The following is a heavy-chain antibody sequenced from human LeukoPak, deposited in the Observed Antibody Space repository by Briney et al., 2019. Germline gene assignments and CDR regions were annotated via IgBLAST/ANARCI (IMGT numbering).Heavy chain of an antibody. J-gene: IGHJ4*02. CDR2: ISGSGGST. CDR3: AKDETTSGINYFHY. V-gene: IGHV3-23*01. CDR1: GFTFSSYA. Sequence: GGSLRLSCAASGFTFSSYAMSWVRQAPGKGLEWVSAISGSGGSTYYADSVKGRFTISRDNSRNTLSLEMSSLRAEDTAIYFCAKDETTSGINYFHYWGQGILVTVSS. D-gene: IGHD1-1*01.